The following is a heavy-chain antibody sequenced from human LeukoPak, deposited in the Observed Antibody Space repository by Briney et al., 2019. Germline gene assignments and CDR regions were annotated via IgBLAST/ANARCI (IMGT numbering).Heavy chain of an antibody. J-gene: IGHJ4*02. CDR1: GDSVSSDSAG. Sequence: SQTLSVTCAISGDSVSSDSAGWNWIRQSPSRGLEWLGRTYYRSQWFHDYAVPLTGRISINADTSRNQFSLQLSSVTPDDTAVYYCARVRHLGQGFHNWGQGTLVTVSS. CDR2: TYYRSQWFH. V-gene: IGHV6-1*01. CDR3: ARVRHLGQGFHN. D-gene: IGHD1-26*01.